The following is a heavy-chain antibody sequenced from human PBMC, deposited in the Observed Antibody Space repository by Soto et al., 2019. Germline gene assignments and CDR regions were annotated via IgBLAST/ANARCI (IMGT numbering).Heavy chain of an antibody. J-gene: IGHJ6*03. CDR3: ARSNWIYYYYYYMDV. CDR1: GYTFTSYG. CDR2: ISAYNGNT. Sequence: ASVKVSCKASGYTFTSYGISWVRQAPGQGLEWMGWISAYNGNTNYAQKLQGRVTMTTDTSTSTAYMELRSLRSDDTAVYYCARSNWIYYYYYYMDVWGKGTTVTVSS. D-gene: IGHD1-7*01. V-gene: IGHV1-18*01.